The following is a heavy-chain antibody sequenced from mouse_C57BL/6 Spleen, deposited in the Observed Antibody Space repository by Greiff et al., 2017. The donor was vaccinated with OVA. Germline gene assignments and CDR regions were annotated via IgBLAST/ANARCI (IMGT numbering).Heavy chain of an antibody. CDR2: IDPEDGET. Sequence: EVKLVESGAELVKPGASVTLSCTASGFTINDYYMHWVKQRPEQGLEWIGRIDPEDGETKYAPKFQGKATLTADTSSNTAYLQLSSLTSEDTAVYYCARGTGYAMDDWGQGTSVTVSS. D-gene: IGHD3-3*01. V-gene: IGHV14-2*01. CDR3: ARGTGYAMDD. J-gene: IGHJ4*01. CDR1: GFTINDYY.